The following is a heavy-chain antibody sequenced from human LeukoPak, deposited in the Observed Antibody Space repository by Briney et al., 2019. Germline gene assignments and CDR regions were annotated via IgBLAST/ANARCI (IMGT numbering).Heavy chain of an antibody. CDR2: INPNSGGT. D-gene: IGHD2-21*02. CDR3: VRDDVASACGGDCLEY. J-gene: IGHJ4*02. CDR1: GYTFTGYY. Sequence: GASVKVSCKASGYTFTGYYMHWVRQAPGQGLEWMGWINPNSGGTNYAQKLQGRVTMTTDTSTRTAYMELRSLRSDDTAVYYCVRDDVASACGGDCLEYWGQGTLVTVSS. V-gene: IGHV1-2*02.